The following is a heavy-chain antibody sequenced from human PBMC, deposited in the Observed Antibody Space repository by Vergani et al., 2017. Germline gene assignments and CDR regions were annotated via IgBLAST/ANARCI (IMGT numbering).Heavy chain of an antibody. CDR3: AKRPAAGIDS. CDR2: ISGSGGST. J-gene: IGHJ4*02. V-gene: IGHV3-23*01. Sequence: EVQLLQSEGAVVQPGGSLRLSCAASGFTFSSYAMSWVRQAPGKGLEWVSTISGSGGSTYYADSVKGRFTISRDNSKNTLYLQMNSLRAEDTAVYFCAKRPAAGIDSWGQGTLVTVSS. D-gene: IGHD2-2*01. CDR1: GFTFSSYA.